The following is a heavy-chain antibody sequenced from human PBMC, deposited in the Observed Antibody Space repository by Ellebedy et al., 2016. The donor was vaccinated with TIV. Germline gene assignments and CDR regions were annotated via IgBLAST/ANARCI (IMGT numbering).Heavy chain of an antibody. V-gene: IGHV3-11*04. J-gene: IGHJ4*02. D-gene: IGHD1-26*01. CDR2: ITSSGSVL. Sequence: GGSLRLSXAASGFTFSDYYVSWIRQAPGKGLEWLSYITSSGSVLYYADSVRGRFSVSRDTAKNSLYLQMNSLRAEDTAVYYCAGPNLGYWGQGILVTVSS. CDR3: AGPNLGY. CDR1: GFTFSDYY.